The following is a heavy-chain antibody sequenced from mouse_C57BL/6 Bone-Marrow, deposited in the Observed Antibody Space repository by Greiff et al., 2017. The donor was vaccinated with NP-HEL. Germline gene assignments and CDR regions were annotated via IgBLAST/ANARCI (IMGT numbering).Heavy chain of an antibody. CDR3: TSYYSNYYAMDY. J-gene: IGHJ4*01. CDR1: GFNIKDDY. CDR2: IDPENGDT. V-gene: IGHV14-4*01. Sequence: EVKLVESGAELVRPGASVKLSCTASGFNIKDDYMHWVKQRPEQGLEWIGWIDPENGDTEYASKFQGKAPITADTSSNTAYLQLSSLTSEDTAVYYCTSYYSNYYAMDYWGQGTSVTVSS. D-gene: IGHD2-5*01.